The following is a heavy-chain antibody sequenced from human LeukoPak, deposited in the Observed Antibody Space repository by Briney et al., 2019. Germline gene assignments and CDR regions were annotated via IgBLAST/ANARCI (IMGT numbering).Heavy chain of an antibody. J-gene: IGHJ4*02. Sequence: SEPLSLTCTVSGGSISSGDYYWSWIRQPTGKGLEWIGYIYYSGSTYYNPSLKSRVTISVDTSKNQFSLKLSSVTAADTAVYYCARAPRFYYLDYWGQGTLVTVSS. CDR2: IYYSGST. V-gene: IGHV4-30-4*01. CDR3: ARAPRFYYLDY. CDR1: GGSISSGDYY.